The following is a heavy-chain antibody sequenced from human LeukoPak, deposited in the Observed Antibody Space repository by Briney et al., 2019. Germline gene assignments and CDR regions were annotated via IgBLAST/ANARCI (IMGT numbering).Heavy chain of an antibody. D-gene: IGHD6-13*01. V-gene: IGHV3-23*01. CDR1: GFTFSSYA. CDR2: ISGSGGST. Sequence: GGSLRLSCAVSGFTFSSYAINRVRQAPGKGLEWVSGISGSGGSTYYADSVKGRFTISRDNSKNTLYLQMNSLRAEDTAVYYCAKSDGSSWDEIIDYWGQGTLVTVSS. CDR3: AKSDGSSWDEIIDY. J-gene: IGHJ4*02.